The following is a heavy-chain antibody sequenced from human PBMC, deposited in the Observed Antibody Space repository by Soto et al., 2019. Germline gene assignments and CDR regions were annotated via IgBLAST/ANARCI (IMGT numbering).Heavy chain of an antibody. CDR2: IYYSGST. CDR3: ARYTRTSRYYYYYYYMDV. CDR1: GGSISSYY. Sequence: QVQLQESGPGLVKPSETLSLTCTVSGGSISSYYWSWIRQPPGKGLEWIGYIYYSGSTNYNPSLKSRVTISVDTSKNQCSLKLSSVTAADTAVYYCARYTRTSRYYYYYYYMDVWGKGTTVTVSS. D-gene: IGHD2-2*01. J-gene: IGHJ6*03. V-gene: IGHV4-59*01.